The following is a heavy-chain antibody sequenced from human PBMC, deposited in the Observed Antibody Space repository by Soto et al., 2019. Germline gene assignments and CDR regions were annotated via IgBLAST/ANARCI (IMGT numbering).Heavy chain of an antibody. CDR3: AREGHVDTAMVNSLDY. CDR1: GGSISSSSYY. Sequence: SETLSLTCTVSGGSISSSSYYWGWIRQPPGKGLEWIGSIYYSGSTYYNQSLKNRVTISVDTSKNQFSLKLSSVTAADTAVYYCAREGHVDTAMVNSLDYWGQGTLVTVSS. J-gene: IGHJ4*02. V-gene: IGHV4-39*01. CDR2: IYYSGST. D-gene: IGHD5-18*01.